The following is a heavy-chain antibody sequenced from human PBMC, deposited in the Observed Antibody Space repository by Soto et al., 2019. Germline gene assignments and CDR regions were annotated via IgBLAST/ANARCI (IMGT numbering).Heavy chain of an antibody. CDR3: ARVKGSSSWYGMDV. D-gene: IGHD6-13*01. Sequence: GESLKISCAASGFTFSSYSMNWVRQAPGKGLEWVSSISSSSSYIYYADAVKGRITISRDNAKNSLYLQMNNLIAEDTTVYYCARVKGSSSWYGMDVWGQGTTVTVSS. CDR1: GFTFSSYS. J-gene: IGHJ6*02. V-gene: IGHV3-21*01. CDR2: ISSSSSYI.